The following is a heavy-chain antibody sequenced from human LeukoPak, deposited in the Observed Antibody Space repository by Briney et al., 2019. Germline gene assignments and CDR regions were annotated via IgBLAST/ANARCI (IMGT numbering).Heavy chain of an antibody. J-gene: IGHJ6*02. D-gene: IGHD3-10*01. CDR3: ARDDPTGSGSSPMDV. Sequence: GRSLRLSCAASGFTFSRYAMHWVRQAPGKGLEWVAVISYDGSNKYYADSVKGRFTISRDNSKNTLYLQMNSLRAEDTAVYYCARDDPTGSGSSPMDVWGQGTTVTVSS. CDR2: ISYDGSNK. CDR1: GFTFSRYA. V-gene: IGHV3-30-3*01.